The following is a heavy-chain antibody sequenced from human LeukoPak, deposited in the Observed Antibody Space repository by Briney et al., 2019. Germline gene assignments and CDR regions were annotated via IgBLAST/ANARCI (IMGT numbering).Heavy chain of an antibody. CDR1: GFTSSTYA. D-gene: IGHD1-26*01. V-gene: IGHV3-23*01. J-gene: IGHJ4*02. CDR3: AKGLKWELPSDH. CDR2: ISIVTTKT. Sequence: GGSLRLSCAASGFTSSTYAMSWVRQAPGKGLEWVSAISIVTTKTYYADSVKGRFTISRDNSKNILYLQMNNLRAEDTAIYYCAKGLKWELPSDHWGQGTLVTVSS.